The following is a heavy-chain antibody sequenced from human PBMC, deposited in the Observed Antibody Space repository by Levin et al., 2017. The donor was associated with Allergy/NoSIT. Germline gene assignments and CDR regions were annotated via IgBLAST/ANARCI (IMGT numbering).Heavy chain of an antibody. Sequence: LRLSCTVSGGSISSGNYYWTWIRLSPGRGLEWIGNVHNSGTTPYNPSLKSRATISLAMSKNHFSRKINYVTAADAAVYHCDRRGRVEDHVLADTLNWFDPWGQVTLVTVSS. CDR1: GGSISSGNYY. CDR2: VHNSGTT. J-gene: IGHJ5*02. D-gene: IGHD6-19*01. V-gene: IGHV4-30-4*01. CDR3: DRRGRVEDHVLADTLNWFDP.